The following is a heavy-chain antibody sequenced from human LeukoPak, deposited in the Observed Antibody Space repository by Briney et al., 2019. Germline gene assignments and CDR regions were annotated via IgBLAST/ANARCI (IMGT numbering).Heavy chain of an antibody. CDR3: ASTAMVRGVILDYYFDY. J-gene: IGHJ4*02. Sequence: GASVKVSCKASGGTFSSYAINWVRQAPGQRLEWMGGIIPIFGTANYAQKFQGRVTITADESTSTAYMELSSLRSEDTAVYYCASTAMVRGVILDYYFDYWGQGTLVTVSS. V-gene: IGHV1-69*13. CDR1: GGTFSSYA. CDR2: IIPIFGTA. D-gene: IGHD3-10*01.